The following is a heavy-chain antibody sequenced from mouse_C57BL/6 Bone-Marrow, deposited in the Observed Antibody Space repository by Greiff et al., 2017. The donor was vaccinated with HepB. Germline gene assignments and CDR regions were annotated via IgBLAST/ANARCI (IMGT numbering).Heavy chain of an antibody. Sequence: EVKLVESGGGLVKPGGSLKLSCAASGFTFSDYGMHWVRQAPEKGLEWVAYISSGSSTIYYADTVKGRFTISRDNAKNTLFLQMTSLRSEDTAMYYCARITTVEGDHYWGQGTSVTVSS. J-gene: IGHJ4*01. CDR3: ARITTVEGDHY. CDR2: ISSGSSTI. CDR1: GFTFSDYG. D-gene: IGHD1-1*01. V-gene: IGHV5-17*01.